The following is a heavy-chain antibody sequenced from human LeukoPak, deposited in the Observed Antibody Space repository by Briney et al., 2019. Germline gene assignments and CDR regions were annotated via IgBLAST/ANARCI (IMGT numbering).Heavy chain of an antibody. CDR2: INSDGSST. D-gene: IGHD3-10*01. CDR1: GFTFSSYW. Sequence: PGGSLRLSCAVSGFTFSSYWMHWVRQDPGKGLVRVSRINSDGSSTSYADSVKGRFTISRDNAKNTLYLQMNSLRAEDTAVYYCARDVVRFGEPTYDYWGQGTLVTVSS. V-gene: IGHV3-74*01. J-gene: IGHJ4*02. CDR3: ARDVVRFGEPTYDY.